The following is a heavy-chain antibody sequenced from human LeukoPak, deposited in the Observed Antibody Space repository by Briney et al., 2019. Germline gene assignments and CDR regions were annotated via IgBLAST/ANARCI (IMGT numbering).Heavy chain of an antibody. Sequence: ASVNVSCKASGGTFSSYAISWVRQAPGQGLEWMGGIIPIFGTANYAQKFQGRVTITADESTSTAYMELSSLRSEDTAVYYCARNHDSSGYFEYFDYWGQGTLVTVSS. CDR3: ARNHDSSGYFEYFDY. J-gene: IGHJ4*02. D-gene: IGHD3-22*01. CDR2: IIPIFGTA. CDR1: GGTFSSYA. V-gene: IGHV1-69*13.